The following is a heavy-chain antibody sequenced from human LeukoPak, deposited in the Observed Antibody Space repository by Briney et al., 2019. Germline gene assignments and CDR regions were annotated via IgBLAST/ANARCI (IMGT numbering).Heavy chain of an antibody. Sequence: SETLSLTCTVSGGSISSSSYYWGWIRQPPGKGLEWIGSIYYSGSTYYNPSLKSRVTISVDTSKNQFSLKLNSVTAADTAVYYCAREGYRGGGFDFWGQGTLVTVSS. CDR2: IYYSGST. V-gene: IGHV4-39*07. D-gene: IGHD5-12*01. J-gene: IGHJ4*02. CDR3: AREGYRGGGFDF. CDR1: GGSISSSSYY.